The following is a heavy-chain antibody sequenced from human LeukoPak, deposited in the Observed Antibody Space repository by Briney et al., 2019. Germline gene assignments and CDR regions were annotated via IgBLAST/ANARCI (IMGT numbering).Heavy chain of an antibody. CDR3: ARGLRGDHFDF. D-gene: IGHD6-25*01. CDR2: INPSGGSA. CDR1: GYTFTSYY. Sequence: ASVKVSCKASGYTFTSYYIHWVRQAPGQGLEWMGIINPSGGSASYAQKFQGRVTMTRDTSTSTVYMELSSLRAEDTAVYYCARGLRGDHFDFWGQGTLVTVSS. J-gene: IGHJ4*02. V-gene: IGHV1-46*01.